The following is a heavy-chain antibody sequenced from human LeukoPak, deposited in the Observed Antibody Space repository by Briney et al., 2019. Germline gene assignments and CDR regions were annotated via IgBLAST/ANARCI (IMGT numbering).Heavy chain of an antibody. J-gene: IGHJ4*02. CDR2: MNPNSGNT. CDR1: GYTFNNYD. V-gene: IGHV1-8*03. Sequence: ASVKVSCKSSGYTFNNYDINWVRQATGQGLEWMGWMNPNSGNTGYAQKFQGRVTITRNTSISTAYMELSSLRSEDTAVYYCARVIGYCGGDCYYYFDYWGQGTLVTVSS. CDR3: ARVIGYCGGDCYYYFDY. D-gene: IGHD2-21*02.